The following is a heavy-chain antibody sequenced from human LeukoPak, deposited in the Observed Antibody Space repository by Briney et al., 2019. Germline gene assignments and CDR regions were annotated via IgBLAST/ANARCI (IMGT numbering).Heavy chain of an antibody. Sequence: SGPTLVNPTQTLTLTCTFSGFSLSTSGMRVSWIRQPPGKALECLARIDWDDDKFYSTSLKTRLTISKDTSKNQVVLTMTNMDPVDTATSYCARIGGSGIIDSWGQGTLVTVSS. V-gene: IGHV2-70*04. J-gene: IGHJ4*02. CDR1: GFSLSTSGMR. CDR2: IDWDDDK. D-gene: IGHD3-10*01. CDR3: ARIGGSGIIDS.